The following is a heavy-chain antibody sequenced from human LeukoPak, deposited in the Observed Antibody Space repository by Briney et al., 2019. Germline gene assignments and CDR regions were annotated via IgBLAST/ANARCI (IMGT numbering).Heavy chain of an antibody. CDR3: ARECSGGSCLDY. Sequence: PSETLSLTCAVYGGSFRGYYWSGIRQPPGRGVECIGEINHRGSTNYNPSLKSRVTISVDTSKNQFSLKLSSVTAADTAVYYCARECSGGSCLDYWGQGTLVTVSS. J-gene: IGHJ4*02. CDR2: INHRGST. V-gene: IGHV4-34*01. CDR1: GGSFRGYY. D-gene: IGHD2-15*01.